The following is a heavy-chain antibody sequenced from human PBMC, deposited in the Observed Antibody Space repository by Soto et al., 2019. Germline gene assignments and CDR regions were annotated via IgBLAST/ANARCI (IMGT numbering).Heavy chain of an antibody. D-gene: IGHD2-2*01. CDR3: ARDIVVIVAAPTGDF. CDR1: GFTFSSYA. CDR2: ISSDGSSK. V-gene: IGHV3-30-3*01. J-gene: IGHJ4*02. Sequence: QVQLVESGGGVVQPGRSLRLSCEASGFTFSSYAMHWVRQAPGKGLEWVAVISSDGSSKYYGDSVKGRFTIYRDNSKNTLSLQMNSLRPEDTAVYYCARDIVVIVAAPTGDFWGQGPLVTVSS.